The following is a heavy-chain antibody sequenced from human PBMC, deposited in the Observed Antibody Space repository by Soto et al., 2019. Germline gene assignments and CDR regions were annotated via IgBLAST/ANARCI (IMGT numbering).Heavy chain of an antibody. Sequence: SETLSLTCAVSGGSISSGGYSWSWIRQPPGKGLEWIGYIYHSGSTYYNPSLKSRVTISVDRSKNQFSLKLSSVTAADTAVYYCARLDSSSWTYYFDYRRQRTPVP. CDR1: GGSISSGGYS. CDR2: IYHSGST. CDR3: ARLDSSSWTYYFDY. J-gene: IGHJ4*02. D-gene: IGHD6-13*01. V-gene: IGHV4-30-2*01.